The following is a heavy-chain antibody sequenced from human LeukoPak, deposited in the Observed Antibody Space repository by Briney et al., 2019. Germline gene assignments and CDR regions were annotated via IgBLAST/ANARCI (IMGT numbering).Heavy chain of an antibody. Sequence: ASVKVSCKASGYTFTGYYMHWVRQAPGQGLEWMGWINPNSGGTNYAQKFQGRVTMTRDTSISTAYMELSRLRSDDTAVYYCARASFRYYYFDYWGQGTLVTVSS. CDR3: ARASFRYYYFDY. CDR2: INPNSGGT. J-gene: IGHJ4*02. CDR1: GYTFTGYY. V-gene: IGHV1-2*02. D-gene: IGHD1-1*01.